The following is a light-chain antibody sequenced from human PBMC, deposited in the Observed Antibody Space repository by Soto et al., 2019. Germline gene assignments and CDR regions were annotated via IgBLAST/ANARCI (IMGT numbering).Light chain of an antibody. CDR2: DAS. CDR1: QTISSW. J-gene: IGKJ4*02. CDR3: QQYNSYSRT. V-gene: IGKV1-5*01. Sequence: IKMPQSLSPLPAPVGARVTITCRASQTISSWLAWYQRKPGKAPKLLIYDASSLESGVPSRFSGSGSGTEFTLTISSLQPDDFATYYCQQYNSYSRTFGGGTKVDIK.